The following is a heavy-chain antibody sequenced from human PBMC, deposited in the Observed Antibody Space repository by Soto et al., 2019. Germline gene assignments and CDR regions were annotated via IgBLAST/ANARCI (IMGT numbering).Heavy chain of an antibody. D-gene: IGHD5-12*01. CDR3: ASSWPWHY. CDR1: SASLTSSTYY. J-gene: IGHJ4*02. V-gene: IGHV4-39*01. CDR2: IYCSGNT. Sequence: SETLSLTCSFSSASLTSSTYYWSWIRQPPGRGPEWIGSIYCSGNTYYKPSLKSRVSIPIDTSRNQFSLKLTSVTAAYTGVYYWASSWPWHYWGPG.